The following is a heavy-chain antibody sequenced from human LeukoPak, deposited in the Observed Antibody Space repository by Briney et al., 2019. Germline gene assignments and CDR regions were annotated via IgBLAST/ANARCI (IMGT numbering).Heavy chain of an antibody. Sequence: SETLSLTCDVSGGSIDSTNWWNWVRQPPGKGLEWIGEIHHDGRINYNPPLKSRVTLSVDKSKNQFSLRLNSVTAADTAMYYCARSHDHLWGNYPDYWGQGTLVTVSS. CDR2: IHHDGRI. CDR1: GGSIDSTNW. CDR3: ARSHDHLWGNYPDY. J-gene: IGHJ4*02. D-gene: IGHD3-16*02. V-gene: IGHV4/OR15-8*01.